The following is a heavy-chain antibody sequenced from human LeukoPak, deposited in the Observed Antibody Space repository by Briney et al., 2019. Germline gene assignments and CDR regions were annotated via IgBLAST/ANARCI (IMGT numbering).Heavy chain of an antibody. J-gene: IGHJ4*02. Sequence: GGSLRLSCAASGFTFSSYEMNWVRQAPGKGLEWVAFIRYDGSNKYHADSVKGRFTISRDNSKNTLYLQMNSLRAEDTAVYYCAKDRATMIVMIRTTPRGELDYWGQGSLVTVSS. CDR1: GFTFSSYE. V-gene: IGHV3-30*02. CDR2: IRYDGSNK. CDR3: AKDRATMIVMIRTTPRGELDY. D-gene: IGHD3-22*01.